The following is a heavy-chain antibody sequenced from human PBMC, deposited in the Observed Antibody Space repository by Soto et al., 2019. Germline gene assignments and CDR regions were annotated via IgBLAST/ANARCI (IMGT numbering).Heavy chain of an antibody. CDR1: GFTFSSYG. V-gene: IGHV3-33*01. D-gene: IGHD6-19*01. CDR3: ARGRLVRLGYFDY. CDR2: IWYDGSNK. Sequence: QVQLVESGGGVVQPGRSLRLSCAASGFTFSSYGMHWVRQAPGKGLEWVAVIWYDGSNKYYADSVKGRFTISRDNSKNTLYLQMNSLRAEDTAVYYCARGRLVRLGYFDYWGQVTLVTVSS. J-gene: IGHJ4*02.